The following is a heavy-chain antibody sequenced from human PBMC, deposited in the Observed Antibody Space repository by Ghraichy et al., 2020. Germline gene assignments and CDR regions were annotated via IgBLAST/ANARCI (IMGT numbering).Heavy chain of an antibody. V-gene: IGHV3-23*01. D-gene: IGHD4/OR15-4a*01. Sequence: GESLNISCTPSGFFFNKYAMSWVRLAPGKGLEWVSSLSGRTTYYIDSVKGRFTISRDDSKNTLDLQMDSLRAEDTAVYYCVRDLQTTNFNFYFYAMNIWGQGTTVTVSS. J-gene: IGHJ6*02. CDR1: GFFFNKYA. CDR3: VRDLQTTNFNFYFYAMNI. CDR2: LSGRTT.